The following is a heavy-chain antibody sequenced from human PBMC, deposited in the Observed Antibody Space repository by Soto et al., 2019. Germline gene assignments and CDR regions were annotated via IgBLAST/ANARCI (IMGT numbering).Heavy chain of an antibody. CDR3: ARDLWVEPELYYYGMDV. CDR2: IYYSGST. V-gene: IGHV4-30-4*01. D-gene: IGHD1-1*01. Sequence: SETLSLTCTVSGGSISSGDYYWSWIRQPPGKGLEWIGYIYYSGSTYYNPSLKSRVTISVDTSKNHFSLRLTSVTAADTAVYYCARDLWVEPELYYYGMDVWGQGTTVTVSS. CDR1: GGSISSGDYY. J-gene: IGHJ6*02.